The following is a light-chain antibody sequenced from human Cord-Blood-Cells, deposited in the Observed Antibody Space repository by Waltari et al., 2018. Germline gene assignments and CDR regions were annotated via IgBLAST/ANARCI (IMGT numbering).Light chain of an antibody. V-gene: IGKV2-28*01. CDR2: LGS. Sequence: DIVMTQSPLSLPVTSGEPASISCRSSQSLLHSNGYNYFDWYLQKPGQSPQLLIYLGSNRASGVPDRFSGSVSGTDFTLKISRVEAEDVGVYYCMQALQTPYSFGQGTKLEIK. CDR3: MQALQTPYS. J-gene: IGKJ2*03. CDR1: QSLLHSNGYNY.